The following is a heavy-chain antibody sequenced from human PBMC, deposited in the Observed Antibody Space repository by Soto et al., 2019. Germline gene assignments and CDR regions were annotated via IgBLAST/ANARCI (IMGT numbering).Heavy chain of an antibody. D-gene: IGHD2-2*01. CDR1: GGTFSSYA. CDR3: ARGIRYCSSTSCSVWFDP. Sequence: QVQLVQSGAAVKKPGSSVKVSCKASGGTFSSYAISWVRQAPGQGLEWMGGIIPIFGTANYAQKFQGRVTITADESTSTAYMELSSLRSEDTAVYYCARGIRYCSSTSCSVWFDPWGQGTLVTVSS. J-gene: IGHJ5*02. CDR2: IIPIFGTA. V-gene: IGHV1-69*01.